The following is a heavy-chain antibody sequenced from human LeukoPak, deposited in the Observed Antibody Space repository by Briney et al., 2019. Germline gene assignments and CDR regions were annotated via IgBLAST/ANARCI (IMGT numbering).Heavy chain of an antibody. D-gene: IGHD1-7*01. Sequence: PGGSLRLSCAASGFTFSSYGMHWVRQAPGKGLEWVSIISSTSDYIFDADSVKGRFTISRDNAKNSLFLQMNSLRAEDTAVYYCARGDISVTKHFDYWGQGSLVTVSS. V-gene: IGHV3-21*01. CDR1: GFTFSSYG. CDR3: ARGDISVTKHFDY. J-gene: IGHJ4*02. CDR2: ISSTSDYI.